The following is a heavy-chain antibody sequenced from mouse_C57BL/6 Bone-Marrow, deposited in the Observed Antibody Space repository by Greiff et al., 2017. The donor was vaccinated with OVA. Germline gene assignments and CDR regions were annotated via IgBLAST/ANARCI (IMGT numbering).Heavy chain of an antibody. V-gene: IGHV1-62-2*01. CDR2: FYPGSGSI. D-gene: IGHD4-1*01. J-gene: IGHJ3*01. Sequence: VKLVESGAELVKPGASVKLSCKASGYTFTEYTIHWVKQRSGQGLEWIGWFYPGSGSIKYNEKFKDKATLTADKSSSTVYMELSRLTSEDSAVYFCARHEDTWDWFAYWGQGTLVTVSA. CDR1: GYTFTEYT. CDR3: ARHEDTWDWFAY.